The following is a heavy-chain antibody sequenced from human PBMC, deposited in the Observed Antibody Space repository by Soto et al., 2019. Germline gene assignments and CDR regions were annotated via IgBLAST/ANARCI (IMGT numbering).Heavy chain of an antibody. CDR3: ARGRYSSGTGVDY. CDR2: INSDGSST. V-gene: IGHV3-74*01. CDR1: GFTFSSYW. Sequence: EVQLVESGGGLVQPGGSLRLSCAASGFTFSSYWMHWVRQAPGKGLVWVSRINSDGSSTSYADSVKGRFTISRDNAKNTLYLHMNSLRAEDSAVYYCARGRYSSGTGVDYWGQGTLVTVSS. D-gene: IGHD6-19*01. J-gene: IGHJ4*02.